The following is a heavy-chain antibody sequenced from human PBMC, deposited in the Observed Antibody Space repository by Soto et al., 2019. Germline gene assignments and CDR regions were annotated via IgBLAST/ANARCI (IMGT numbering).Heavy chain of an antibody. D-gene: IGHD2-21*02. CDR2: IRSKANNYAT. J-gene: IGHJ2*01. CDR3: TRHAVQYCGGDCYLLPYFDL. V-gene: IGHV3-73*01. CDR1: GFTFSGSA. Sequence: LRLSCAASGFTFSGSAVHWVRQASGKGLEWVGRIRSKANNYATVYAASVKGRFTISRDDSKNTAYLQMNSLKTEDTAVYYCTRHAVQYCGGDCYLLPYFDLWGRGTLVTVSS.